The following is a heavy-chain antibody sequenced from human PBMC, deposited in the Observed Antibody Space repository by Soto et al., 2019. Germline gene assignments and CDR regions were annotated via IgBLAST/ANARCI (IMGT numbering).Heavy chain of an antibody. CDR1: GFTFSSYA. J-gene: IGHJ4*02. CDR3: ARGLVWFGGLSGFDY. Sequence: GGSLRLSCAASGFTFSSYAMHWVRQAPGKGLEWVAVISYDGSNKYYADSVKGRFTISRDNSKNTLYLQMNSLRAEDTAVYYCARGLVWFGGLSGFDYWGQGTLVTVSS. D-gene: IGHD3-10*01. V-gene: IGHV3-30-3*01. CDR2: ISYDGSNK.